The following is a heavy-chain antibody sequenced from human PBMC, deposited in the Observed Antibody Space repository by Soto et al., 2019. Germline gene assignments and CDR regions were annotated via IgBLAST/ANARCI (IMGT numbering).Heavy chain of an antibody. D-gene: IGHD3-22*01. Sequence: SATLSVTCAVYGGSFSGYYWSWIRQPPGIWLVWIGEINHSGSTNYNPSLKSRVTISVDTSKNQFSLKLSSVTAADTAVYYCARGPNDYYDSSGYLVSWFDPWGQGTLVTVSS. CDR1: GGSFSGYY. J-gene: IGHJ5*02. CDR3: ARGPNDYYDSSGYLVSWFDP. CDR2: INHSGST. V-gene: IGHV4-34*01.